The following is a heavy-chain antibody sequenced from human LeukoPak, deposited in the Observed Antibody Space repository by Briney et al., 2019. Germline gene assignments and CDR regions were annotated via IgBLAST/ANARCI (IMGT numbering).Heavy chain of an antibody. CDR2: ITLSGGNT. CDR1: GFTFSSYD. V-gene: IGHV3-23*01. D-gene: IGHD2-2*01. Sequence: GGSLRLSCAASGFTFSSYDMSWVRQAPGKGLEWVTSITLSGGNTFYADSVKGRFAISRDNSKNTLYLQMNSLGAEDRAVYYCAKRGNPAVGHHYLDVWGEGTTVSVSS. CDR3: AKRGNPAVGHHYLDV. J-gene: IGHJ6*03.